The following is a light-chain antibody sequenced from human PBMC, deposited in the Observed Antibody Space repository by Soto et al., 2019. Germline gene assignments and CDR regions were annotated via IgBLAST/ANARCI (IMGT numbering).Light chain of an antibody. CDR2: AAS. V-gene: IGKV1-9*01. CDR3: QHLNGYPRT. Sequence: DIQLTQSPSFLSASVGDRVTITYRASQGISTYLAWYQQEPGKAPKLLIYAASTLQSGVPSRFGGSGSGTEFTLTISSLQPEDFATYYCQHLNGYPRTFGQGTKVEIK. CDR1: QGISTY. J-gene: IGKJ1*01.